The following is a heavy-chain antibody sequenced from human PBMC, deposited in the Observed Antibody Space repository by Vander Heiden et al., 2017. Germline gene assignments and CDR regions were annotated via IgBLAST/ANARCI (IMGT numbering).Heavy chain of an antibody. CDR1: GFTFSNAS. CDR2: IRSKSDGGTT. D-gene: IGHD3-22*01. V-gene: IGHV3-15*01. Sequence: EVQLAESGGGLVKPGGSLRLSCAASGFTFSNASMSWVRQAPGKGLEWVGRIRSKSDGGTTDYAAPVKGRFTISRDDSKKTLYLQMNSLKTEDTAVYFCATRDVTMRVKVDYWGQGTLVTVSS. J-gene: IGHJ4*02. CDR3: ATRDVTMRVKVDY.